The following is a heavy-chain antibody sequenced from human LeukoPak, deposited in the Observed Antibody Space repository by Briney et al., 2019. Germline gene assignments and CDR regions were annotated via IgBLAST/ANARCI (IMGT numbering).Heavy chain of an antibody. J-gene: IGHJ5*02. CDR2: IYYSGST. Sequence: SETLSLTCTVSGGSISSGGYYWSWIRQHPGKGLEWIGYIYYSGSTYYNPSLKSRVTIAVDTSKNQFSLKLSSVTAADTAVYYCARSGSYNWFDPWGQGTLVTVSS. CDR3: ARSGSYNWFDP. CDR1: GGSISSGGYY. V-gene: IGHV4-31*03. D-gene: IGHD1-26*01.